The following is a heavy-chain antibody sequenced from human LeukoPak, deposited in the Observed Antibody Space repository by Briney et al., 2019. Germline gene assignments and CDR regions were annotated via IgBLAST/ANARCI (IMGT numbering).Heavy chain of an antibody. Sequence: GGSLRLSCAASGFTFSSYGMHWVRQAPGKGLEWVAVISYDGSNKYYADSVKGRFTISRDNSKNTLYLQMNSLRAEDTAVYYCAKAPPGFDYVWGSYFPNWGQGTLVTVSS. CDR3: AKAPPGFDYVWGSYFPN. V-gene: IGHV3-30*18. D-gene: IGHD3-16*01. CDR1: GFTFSSYG. J-gene: IGHJ4*02. CDR2: ISYDGSNK.